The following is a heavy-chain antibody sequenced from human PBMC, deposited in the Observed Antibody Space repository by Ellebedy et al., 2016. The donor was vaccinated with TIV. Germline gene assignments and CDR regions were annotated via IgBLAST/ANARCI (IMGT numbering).Heavy chain of an antibody. CDR3: ARTYYDFWSGFSAPYYFDY. D-gene: IGHD3-3*01. Sequence: MPSETLSLTCTVSSASISTSYWSWIRQTPEKGLQWIGYISNTGRTNYNPSLQSRVTISVDTSRNQFSLKLTSVTAADTAVYYCARTYYDFWSGFSAPYYFDYWGQGTLVTVSS. CDR2: ISNTGRT. J-gene: IGHJ4*02. CDR1: SASISTSY. V-gene: IGHV4-59*01.